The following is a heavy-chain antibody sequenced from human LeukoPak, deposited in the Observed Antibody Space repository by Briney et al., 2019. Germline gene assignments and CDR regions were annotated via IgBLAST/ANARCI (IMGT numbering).Heavy chain of an antibody. CDR1: GFTFSHFW. J-gene: IGHJ6*02. V-gene: IGHV3-7*03. Sequence: GGSLRLSCAASGFTFSHFWMSWVRQAPGKGLEWVANIKQDGSEKYYVDSVKGRFTISRDNAKNSLYLQMNSLRAEDTAVYYCARDRGYSSGWNYYYYGMDVWGQGTTVTVSS. CDR3: ARDRGYSSGWNYYYYGMDV. D-gene: IGHD6-19*01. CDR2: IKQDGSEK.